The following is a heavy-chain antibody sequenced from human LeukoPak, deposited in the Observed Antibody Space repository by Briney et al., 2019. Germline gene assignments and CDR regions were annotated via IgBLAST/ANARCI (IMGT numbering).Heavy chain of an antibody. CDR1: GYSFSNYW. J-gene: IGHJ4*02. D-gene: IGHD3-22*01. CDR2: IDPSDSYT. Sequence: GESLRISCKGSGYSFSNYWIIWVRQVPGKGLEWMGRIDPSDSYTNYSPSFQGHVTISADKSIITAYLQWSSLKASDTAMYYCARLNYDSSAYYVDYWGQGALVTVSS. V-gene: IGHV5-10-1*01. CDR3: ARLNYDSSAYYVDY.